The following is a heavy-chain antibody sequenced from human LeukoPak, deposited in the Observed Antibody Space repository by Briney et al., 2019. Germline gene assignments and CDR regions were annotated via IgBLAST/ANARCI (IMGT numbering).Heavy chain of an antibody. D-gene: IGHD6-13*01. CDR1: GFTFSSYG. CDR3: ATKISSWYPFDY. V-gene: IGHV3-30*03. Sequence: PGRSPRLSCAASGFTFSSYGMHWVRQAPGKGLEWVAVISYDGSNKYYADSVKGRFTISRDNSKNTLYLQMNSLRAEDTAVYYCATKISSWYPFDYWGQGTLVTVSS. CDR2: ISYDGSNK. J-gene: IGHJ4*02.